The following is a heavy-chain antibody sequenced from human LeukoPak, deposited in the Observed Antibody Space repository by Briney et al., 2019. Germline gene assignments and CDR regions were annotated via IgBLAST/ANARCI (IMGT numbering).Heavy chain of an antibody. J-gene: IGHJ5*02. CDR3: ARSAAAGFFGRTRYNWFDP. D-gene: IGHD6-13*01. CDR2: INHSGST. V-gene: IGHV4-34*01. Sequence: SETLSLTCAVYGGSFSGYYWSWIRQPPGKGLEWIGEINHSGSTNYNPSLKSRVTISVDTSKNQFSLKLSSVTAADTAVYYCARSAAAGFFGRTRYNWFDPWGQGTLVTVSS. CDR1: GGSFSGYY.